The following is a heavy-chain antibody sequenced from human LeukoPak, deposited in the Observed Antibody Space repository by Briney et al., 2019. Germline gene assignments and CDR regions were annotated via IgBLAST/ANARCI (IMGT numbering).Heavy chain of an antibody. V-gene: IGHV3-48*03. CDR3: TKGGSGSGFFD. CDR1: GFTFSSYE. Sequence: GGSLRLSCAASGFTFSSYEMNWVRQAPGKGLEWVSYISSSGNTKDYADSVKGRFTISRDNAKNSVLLQMNSLRAEDTAVYYCTKGGSGSGFFDWGQGTLVTVSP. J-gene: IGHJ4*02. CDR2: ISSSGNTK. D-gene: IGHD2-15*01.